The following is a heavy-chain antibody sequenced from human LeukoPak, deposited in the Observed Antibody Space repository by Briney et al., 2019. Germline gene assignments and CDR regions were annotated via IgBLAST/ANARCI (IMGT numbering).Heavy chain of an antibody. CDR3: ARSGMVRGVIIAFDY. J-gene: IGHJ4*02. Sequence: GGSLRLSCAASGFTFSSYAIHWVRQAPGKGLEWVAVISYDGSNKYYADSVKGRFTISRDNSKNTLYLQMNSLRAEDTAVYYCARSGMVRGVIIAFDYWGQGTLVTVSS. V-gene: IGHV3-30*04. D-gene: IGHD3-10*01. CDR2: ISYDGSNK. CDR1: GFTFSSYA.